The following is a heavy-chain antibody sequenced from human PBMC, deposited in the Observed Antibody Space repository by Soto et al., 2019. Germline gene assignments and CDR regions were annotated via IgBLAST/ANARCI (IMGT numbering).Heavy chain of an antibody. J-gene: IGHJ3*02. V-gene: IGHV4-59*01. CDR2: IYYSGST. CDR1: GGTISSYF. D-gene: IGHD3-10*01. CDR3: ARETYYYGSGSYSNI. Sequence: XGTLSLTCTVSGGTISSYFWSWIRQPPGKGLEWIGYIYYSGSTNYNPSLKSRVTISVDTSKNQFSLKLSSVTAADTAVYYCARETYYYGSGSYSNIWGQGTMVTVSS.